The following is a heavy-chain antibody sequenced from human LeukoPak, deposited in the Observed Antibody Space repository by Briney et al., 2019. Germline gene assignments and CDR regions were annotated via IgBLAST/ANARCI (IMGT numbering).Heavy chain of an antibody. Sequence: GGSLRLSCEASGFIFNGYTMNWVRQAPGKGLEWVSSISSSGTNMYYADSVKGRFTISRDNSKNTLYLQMGSLRAEDMAVYYCARTRYFDGGSYYFDYWGQGTLVTVSS. D-gene: IGHD3-9*01. CDR2: ISSSGTNM. CDR3: ARTRYFDGGSYYFDY. V-gene: IGHV3-21*01. J-gene: IGHJ4*02. CDR1: GFIFNGYT.